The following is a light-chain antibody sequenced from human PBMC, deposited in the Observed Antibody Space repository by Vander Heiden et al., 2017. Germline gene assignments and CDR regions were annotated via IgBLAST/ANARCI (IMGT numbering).Light chain of an antibody. CDR2: DKS. V-gene: IGLV3-19*01. CDR3: NSRDTNSNHGV. Sequence: SEVTQDPAVSVALGQTVRSTCRGDSVSNYYASWYQQKPGQAPLLIYDKSNRPSGIPDRFSGSSSGNTASLTITGAQAEDEADYYCNSRDTNSNHGVFGGGTKLTVL. J-gene: IGLJ3*02. CDR1: SVSNYY.